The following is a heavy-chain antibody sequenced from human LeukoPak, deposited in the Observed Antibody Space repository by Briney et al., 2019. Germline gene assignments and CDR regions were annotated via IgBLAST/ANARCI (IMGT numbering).Heavy chain of an antibody. J-gene: IGHJ5*02. D-gene: IGHD4-17*01. V-gene: IGHV4-30-4*01. CDR2: IYYSGST. CDR3: ARDYGDYVWGGNWFDP. Sequence: SETLSLTCTVSGGSISSGDYYWSWIRQPPGKGLEWIGYIYYSGSTYYNPSLKSRVTRSVDTSKNQFSLKLSSVTAADTAVYYCARDYGDYVWGGNWFDPWGQGTLVTVSS. CDR1: GGSISSGDYY.